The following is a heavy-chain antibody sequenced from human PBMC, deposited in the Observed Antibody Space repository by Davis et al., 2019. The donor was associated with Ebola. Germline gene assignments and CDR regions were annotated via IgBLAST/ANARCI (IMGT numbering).Heavy chain of an antibody. Sequence: GGSLRLSCEASGFTFSNYWMSWVRQAPGKGLEWVADIKHDGIETKYADSVKGRFAISRDNAKTSLYLQMNSLRAEDTAVYYCARDRVVDGFNFEKYYYFGMDVWGQGTTVTVSS. CDR3: ARDRVVDGFNFEKYYYFGMDV. J-gene: IGHJ6*02. CDR2: IKHDGIET. V-gene: IGHV3-7*01. D-gene: IGHD5-24*01. CDR1: GFTFSNYW.